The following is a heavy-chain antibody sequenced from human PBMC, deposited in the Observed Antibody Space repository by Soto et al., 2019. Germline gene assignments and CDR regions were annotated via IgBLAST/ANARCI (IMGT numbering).Heavy chain of an antibody. CDR2: IYYSGST. D-gene: IGHD3-16*02. J-gene: IGHJ6*03. V-gene: IGHV4-59*08. CDR3: ARPGELSLVPGPYYYYMDD. Sequence: WTWIRQPPGKGLEWIGYIYYSGSTNYNPSLKSRVTISGDTSKNQLSLKLSSVTAADTAVYYCARPGELSLVPGPYYYYMDDWGKGTTVTVSS.